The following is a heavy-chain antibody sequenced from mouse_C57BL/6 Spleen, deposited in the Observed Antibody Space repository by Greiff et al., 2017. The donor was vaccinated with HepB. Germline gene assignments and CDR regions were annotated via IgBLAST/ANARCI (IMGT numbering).Heavy chain of an antibody. D-gene: IGHD1-1*01. CDR3: ASYYYGSSYGFDY. CDR2: INPNYGTT. Sequence: VQLQQSGPELVKPGASVKISCKASGYSFTDYNMNWVKQSNGKSLEWIGVINPNYGTTSYNQKFKGKATLTVDQSPSTAYMQLNSLTSEDSAVYYCASYYYGSSYGFDYWGQGTTLTVSS. J-gene: IGHJ2*01. V-gene: IGHV1-39*01. CDR1: GYSFTDYN.